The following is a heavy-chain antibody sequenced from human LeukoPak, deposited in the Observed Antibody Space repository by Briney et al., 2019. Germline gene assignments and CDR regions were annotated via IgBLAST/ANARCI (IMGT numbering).Heavy chain of an antibody. J-gene: IGHJ3*02. V-gene: IGHV1-18*01. Sequence: ASVKVSCKASGYTFTSYGISWVRQAPRQGREGMGWISAYNGNTNYAQKLQGRVTMTTDTSTSTAYMELRSLRSDDTAVYYCARENGYCSSTSCYLRAFDIWGQGTMVTVSS. CDR2: ISAYNGNT. D-gene: IGHD2-2*01. CDR3: ARENGYCSSTSCYLRAFDI. CDR1: GYTFTSYG.